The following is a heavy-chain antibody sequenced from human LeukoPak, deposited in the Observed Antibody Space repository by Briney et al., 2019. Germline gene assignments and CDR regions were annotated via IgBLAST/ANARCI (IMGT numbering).Heavy chain of an antibody. V-gene: IGHV4-39*01. Sequence: SETLSLTCTVSGGSISSSNYYWGWIRLPPGKGLEWIGNIYYSGTTYYNPSLKSRVTISVDTSKNQFSLKLSSVTAADTAVYYCARHVRNGXXXFDYWGQGTLVTVSS. CDR2: IYYSGTT. J-gene: IGHJ4*02. D-gene: IGHD1-14*01. CDR1: GGSISSSNYY. CDR3: ARHVRNGXXXFDY.